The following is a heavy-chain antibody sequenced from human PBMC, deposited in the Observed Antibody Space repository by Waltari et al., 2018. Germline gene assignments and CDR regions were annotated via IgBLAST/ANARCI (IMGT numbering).Heavy chain of an antibody. J-gene: IGHJ6*02. CDR2: TIPIFGTA. Sequence: QVQLVQSGAEVKKPGTSVQVSCKASGGTFSRYAFSWVPQAAGQVLEWMGGTIPIFGTANYAQKFQGRVTITADESTSTAYMELSSLRSEDTAVYYCARDYTRSPAAILVGGSRGMDVWGQGTTVTVSS. CDR1: GGTFSRYA. CDR3: ARDYTRSPAAILVGGSRGMDV. D-gene: IGHD2-2*02. V-gene: IGHV1-69*01.